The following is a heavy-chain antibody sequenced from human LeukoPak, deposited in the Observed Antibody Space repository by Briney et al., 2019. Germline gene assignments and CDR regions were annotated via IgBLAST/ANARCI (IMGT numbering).Heavy chain of an antibody. Sequence: SETLSLTCTVSGGSISSYYGSWIRQPAGKGLEWIGRIDTSGSIIYNPSLKSRVSISVDESKNQLSLKVSSVTAADTAVYYCARVKSSTRGPYYHYYMDVWGKGTTVIVSS. CDR1: GGSISSYY. CDR3: ARVKSSTRGPYYHYYMDV. D-gene: IGHD3-10*01. CDR2: IDTSGSI. V-gene: IGHV4-4*07. J-gene: IGHJ6*03.